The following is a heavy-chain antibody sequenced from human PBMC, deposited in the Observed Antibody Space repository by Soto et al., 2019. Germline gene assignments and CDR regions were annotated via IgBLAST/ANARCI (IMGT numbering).Heavy chain of an antibody. CDR1: GFSLSTSGVG. CDR2: IYWDDDK. J-gene: IGHJ4*02. D-gene: IGHD3-10*01. Sequence: QITLKESGPTLVKPTQTLTLTCTFSGFSLSTSGVGVGWIRQPPGKALEWLALIYWDDDKRYSPSLKSRLTITKDTSKTQVVLTMTNMDPVDTATYYCAHGEKGGSGSYYNVGDFDYWGQGTLVTVSS. CDR3: AHGEKGGSGSYYNVGDFDY. V-gene: IGHV2-5*02.